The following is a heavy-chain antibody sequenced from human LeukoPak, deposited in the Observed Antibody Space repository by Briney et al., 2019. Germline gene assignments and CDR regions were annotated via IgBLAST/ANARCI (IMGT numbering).Heavy chain of an antibody. J-gene: IGHJ4*02. CDR3: AAISYSGTWPVGY. Sequence: GVSLRLSCAASGFTFSSYAMSWVRQAPGEGLEWVSGISAGGDTTYTADSVRGRFTISRDNSNNTLYLQMNTLTAEDTAVYYCAAISYSGTWPVGYWGQGILVTVTA. V-gene: IGHV3-23*01. CDR2: ISAGGDTT. CDR1: GFTFSSYA. D-gene: IGHD6-25*01.